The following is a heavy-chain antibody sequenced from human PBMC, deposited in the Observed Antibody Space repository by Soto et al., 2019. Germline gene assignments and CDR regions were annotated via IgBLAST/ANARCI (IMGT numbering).Heavy chain of an antibody. CDR3: ARPGYSGSTPIFHYYYYMDV. V-gene: IGHV3-11*01. J-gene: IGHJ6*03. CDR2: ISNSDATI. Sequence: QVQLVESGGGLVKPGGSLRLSCTASGFTFSDYYMSWIRQAPGKGPEWVAYISNSDATIYYAASAKGRFTISRDNAKKSLYLQMNSLRAEDTAIYYCARPGYSGSTPIFHYYYYMDVWGNGTTVTVSS. CDR1: GFTFSDYY. D-gene: IGHD3-10*01.